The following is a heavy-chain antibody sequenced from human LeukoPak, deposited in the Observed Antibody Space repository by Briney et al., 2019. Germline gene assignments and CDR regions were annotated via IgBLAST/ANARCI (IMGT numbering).Heavy chain of an antibody. CDR3: ARNHYYYYMDV. V-gene: IGHV3-74*01. J-gene: IGHJ6*03. CDR2: INRDGTGT. CDR1: GFIFSDYW. Sequence: GGSLRLSCAPSGFIFSDYWFHWVRQTPGQGLVWVAAINRDGTGTSHADSVRGRFTVSRDNAKNTLYLQLNSLRADDTAVYYCARNHYYYYMDVWGKGTTVTVSS.